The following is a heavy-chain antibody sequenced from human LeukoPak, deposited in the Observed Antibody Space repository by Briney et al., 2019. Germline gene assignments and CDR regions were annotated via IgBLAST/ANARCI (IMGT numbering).Heavy chain of an antibody. V-gene: IGHV3-23*01. CDR2: ISDSGNT. CDR1: GFTLSSYA. D-gene: IGHD2-21*01. Sequence: GGSLRLSCAASGFTLSSYAMSWVRQAPGKGLEWVSAISDSGNTYHADSVKGRFTISRDSSKNTLFLQMNRLRPEDAAVYYCAKAPVTTCRGAYCYPFDYWGQGTLDRVSS. J-gene: IGHJ4*02. CDR3: AKAPVTTCRGAYCYPFDY.